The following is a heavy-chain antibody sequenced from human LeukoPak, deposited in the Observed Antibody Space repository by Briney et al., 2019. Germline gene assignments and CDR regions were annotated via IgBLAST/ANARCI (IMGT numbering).Heavy chain of an antibody. CDR1: GGSISSYY. V-gene: IGHV4-59*12. Sequence: SETLSLTCTVSGGSISSYYWSWIRQPPGKGLEWIGYIYYSGSTNYNPSLKSRVTISVDTSKNQFSLKLSSVTAADTAVYYCARDRDYYDSSGYYDYWGQGTLVTVSS. CDR3: ARDRDYYDSSGYYDY. CDR2: IYYSGST. J-gene: IGHJ4*02. D-gene: IGHD3-22*01.